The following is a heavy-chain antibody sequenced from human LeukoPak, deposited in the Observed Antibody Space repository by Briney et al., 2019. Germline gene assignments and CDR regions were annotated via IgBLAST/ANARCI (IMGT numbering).Heavy chain of an antibody. Sequence: ASVKVSCKASGYTFTGYYMHWVRQAPGQGLEWVGWINPNSGGTNYAQKFQGRVTMTRDTSISTAYMELSRLRSDDTAVYYCARDHYNSSGWYSGGDYWGQGTLVTVSS. CDR1: GYTFTGYY. D-gene: IGHD6-19*01. CDR3: ARDHYNSSGWYSGGDY. V-gene: IGHV1-2*02. CDR2: INPNSGGT. J-gene: IGHJ4*02.